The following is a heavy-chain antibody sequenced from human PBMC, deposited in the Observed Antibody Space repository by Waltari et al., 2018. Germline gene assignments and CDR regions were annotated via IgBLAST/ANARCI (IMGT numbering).Heavy chain of an antibody. Sequence: QVQLVQSGAEVKKPGSSVKVSCKASGYTFTSYDINWVRQATGQGLEWMGWMNPNRGNTGYAQKFQGRVTMTRNTSISTAYMELSSLRSEDTAVYYCARASTYCSSTSCLYYYYGMDVWGQGTTVTVSS. CDR2: MNPNRGNT. CDR3: ARASTYCSSTSCLYYYYGMDV. CDR1: GYTFTSYD. J-gene: IGHJ6*02. D-gene: IGHD2-2*01. V-gene: IGHV1-8*01.